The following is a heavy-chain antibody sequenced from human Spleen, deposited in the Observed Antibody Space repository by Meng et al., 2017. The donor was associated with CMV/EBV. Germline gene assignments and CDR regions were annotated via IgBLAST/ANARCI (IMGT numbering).Heavy chain of an antibody. CDR1: GYIFSGSY. V-gene: IGHV1-46*01. D-gene: IGHD1-26*01. Sequence: ASVKVSCKASGYIFSGSYIHWVRQAPRHGLEWMGLINPSGGTTSYAQKLQGRLTLTRDTSTSTVYMELSSLRSEDTALYYCTREWEPPGWFDPWGQGTLVTVSS. CDR2: INPSGGTT. J-gene: IGHJ5*02. CDR3: TREWEPPGWFDP.